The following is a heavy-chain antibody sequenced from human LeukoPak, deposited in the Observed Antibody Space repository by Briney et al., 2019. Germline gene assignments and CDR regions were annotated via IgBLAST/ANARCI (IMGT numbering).Heavy chain of an antibody. D-gene: IGHD1-20*01. CDR3: ARGYNSGFDY. CDR2: INHSGST. J-gene: IGHJ4*02. Sequence: SETLSLTCAVYGGSFSGYYWSWIRQPPGKGLEWIGEINHSGSTNYNPSLKSRVTISVDTSKNQFSLKLSSVNAADTAVYYCARGYNSGFDYWGQGTLVTVSS. V-gene: IGHV4-34*01. CDR1: GGSFSGYY.